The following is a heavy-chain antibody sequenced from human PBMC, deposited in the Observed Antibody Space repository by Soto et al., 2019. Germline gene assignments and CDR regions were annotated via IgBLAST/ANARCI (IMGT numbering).Heavy chain of an antibody. CDR3: ARIDSGYTAARDYYYYGMDV. V-gene: IGHV3-33*01. CDR2: IWNDGSNK. CDR1: GFTFSNYG. J-gene: IGHJ6*02. D-gene: IGHD5-12*01. Sequence: ESGGGVVQPGRSLRLSCAASGFTFSNYGMQWVRQAPGKGLEWVAVIWNDGSNKYYADSVKGRFTISRDNSKNTLNLQMNSLRVEDTAVYYCARIDSGYTAARDYYYYGMDVWGQGTTVSVSS.